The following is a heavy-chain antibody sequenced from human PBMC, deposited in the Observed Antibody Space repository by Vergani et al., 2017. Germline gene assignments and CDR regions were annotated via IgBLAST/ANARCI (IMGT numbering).Heavy chain of an antibody. CDR3: ARGGVFGVVIITWFDP. CDR2: ITPIFGTA. D-gene: IGHD3-3*01. V-gene: IGHV1-69*06. Sequence: QVQLVQSGAEVKKPGSSVKVSCKASGGTFSSYAISWVRQAPGQGLEWMGGITPIFGTANYAQKFQGRVTITADKSTSTAYMELSSLRSEETAVYYCARGGVFGVVIITWFDPWGQGTLVTVSS. J-gene: IGHJ5*02. CDR1: GGTFSSYA.